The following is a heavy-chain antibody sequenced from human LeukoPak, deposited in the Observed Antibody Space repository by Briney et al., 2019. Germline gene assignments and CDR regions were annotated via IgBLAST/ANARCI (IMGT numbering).Heavy chain of an antibody. J-gene: IGHJ6*03. D-gene: IGHD2-2*01. Sequence: SETLSLTCTVSGGSISSHYWNWIRQPAGKGLEWIGRFYSSGSTNYTPSLKSRVTISVDTSKNQFSLKLSSVTAADTAVYYCARSLYCSSTSCPGGYYYYYMDVWGKGTTVTVSS. CDR3: ARSLYCSSTSCPGGYYYYYMDV. CDR1: GGSISSHY. V-gene: IGHV4-4*07. CDR2: FYSSGST.